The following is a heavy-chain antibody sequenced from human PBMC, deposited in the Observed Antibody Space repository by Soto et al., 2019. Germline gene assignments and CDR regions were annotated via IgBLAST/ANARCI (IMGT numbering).Heavy chain of an antibody. CDR3: ARWEYNADTWTLRD. D-gene: IGHD6-6*01. V-gene: IGHV3-30*03. Sequence: PGGSLRLSCAASGFTFSSFAMHWVRQAPGKGLEWVAIVSYDGGTKYYADSVKGRFTISRDNSKNTLYLQMNSLRTEDTAVYYCARWEYNADTWTLRDWGKGTLVTVSS. CDR2: VSYDGGTK. J-gene: IGHJ1*01. CDR1: GFTFSSFA.